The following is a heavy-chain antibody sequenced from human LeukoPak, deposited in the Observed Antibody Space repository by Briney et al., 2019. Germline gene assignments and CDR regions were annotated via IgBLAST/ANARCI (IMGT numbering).Heavy chain of an antibody. CDR1: GYTFTGYY. J-gene: IGHJ5*02. D-gene: IGHD6-13*01. V-gene: IGHV1-2*02. CDR3: ARASVVAAAAWFDP. CDR2: INPNSGGT. Sequence: ASVKVSCKASGYTFTGYYMHWVRQAPGQGLEWMGWINPNSGGTNYAQKFQGRVTMTRDTSISTAYMELSRLRSDDTAVYYCARASVVAAAAWFDPWGQGTLVTVSS.